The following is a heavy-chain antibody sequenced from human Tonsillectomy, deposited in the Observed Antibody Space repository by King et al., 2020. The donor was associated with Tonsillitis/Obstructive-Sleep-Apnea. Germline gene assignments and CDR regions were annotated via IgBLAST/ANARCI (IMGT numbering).Heavy chain of an antibody. V-gene: IGHV3-64*01. CDR2: IGINGDRT. Sequence: VQLVESGGGLVQPGGSLRLACVASEFDFSTYAMHWVRQAPGEGPEDVSGIGINGDRTYYANSVKGRFTISRDNSKNTLYLQMGGLGGVDMAVYYCSRSPDYGSGIGRFDYWGHGTLVTVSS. CDR1: EFDFSTYA. CDR3: SRSPDYGSGIGRFDY. D-gene: IGHD3-10*01. J-gene: IGHJ4*01.